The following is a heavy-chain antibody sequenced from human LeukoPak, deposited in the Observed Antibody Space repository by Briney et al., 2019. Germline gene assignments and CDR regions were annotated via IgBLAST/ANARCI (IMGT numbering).Heavy chain of an antibody. CDR3: ATRVVVVTAILGVGGFDY. Sequence: ASVKVSCKVSGYTPTELSMHWVRQAPGKGLEWMGGFDPEDGETIYAQKFQGRVTMTEDTSTDTAYMELSSLRSEDTAVYYCATRVVVVTAILGVGGFDYWGQGTLVTVSS. D-gene: IGHD2-21*02. CDR1: GYTPTELS. V-gene: IGHV1-24*01. J-gene: IGHJ4*02. CDR2: FDPEDGET.